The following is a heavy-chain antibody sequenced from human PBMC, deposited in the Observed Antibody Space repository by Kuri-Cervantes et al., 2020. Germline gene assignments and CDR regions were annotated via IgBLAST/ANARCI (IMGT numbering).Heavy chain of an antibody. J-gene: IGHJ6*02. V-gene: IGHV3-48*01. CDR2: ISGGGTTI. Sequence: GESLKISCAASKFTFSHYSFNWVRQAPGKGLEWVSYISGGGTTIHYADSVKGRFTISRDNSKNTLYLQMNSLRAEDTAVYYCARGGSCTNGVCYRYYYGMDVWGQGTTVTVSS. CDR1: KFTFSHYS. CDR3: ARGGSCTNGVCYRYYYGMDV. D-gene: IGHD2-8*01.